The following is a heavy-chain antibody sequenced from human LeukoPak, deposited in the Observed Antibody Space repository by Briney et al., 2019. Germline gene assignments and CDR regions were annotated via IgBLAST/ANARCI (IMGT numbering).Heavy chain of an antibody. CDR2: ISVDGESA. CDR1: GFSISSFG. V-gene: IGHV3-23*01. D-gene: IGHD6-19*01. Sequence: GGSLRLSCAVSGFSISSFGMSWVRQAPGKGLEWISAISVDGESAYYADSVKGRFIISRDNSKNTLYLQLSSLRAEDTAVYYCAQGYLSGWYPYWGLGSLVSVSS. J-gene: IGHJ4*02. CDR3: AQGYLSGWYPY.